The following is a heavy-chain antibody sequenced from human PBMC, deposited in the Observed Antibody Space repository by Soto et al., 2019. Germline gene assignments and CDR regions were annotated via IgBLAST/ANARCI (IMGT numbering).Heavy chain of an antibody. V-gene: IGHV1-18*04. D-gene: IGHD2-2*02. CDR2: ISAYNGNT. Sequence: ASVKVSCKASGYTFTSYGISWVRQAPGQGLEWMGWISAYNGNTNYAQKLQGRVTMTTDTSTSTAYMELRSLRSDDTAVYYCAREGYCSSTSCYIAIYYYGMDVWGQGTTVTAP. CDR3: AREGYCSSTSCYIAIYYYGMDV. J-gene: IGHJ6*02. CDR1: GYTFTSYG.